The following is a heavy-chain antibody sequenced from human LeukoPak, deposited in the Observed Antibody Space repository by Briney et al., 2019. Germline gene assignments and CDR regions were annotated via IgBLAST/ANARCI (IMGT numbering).Heavy chain of an antibody. V-gene: IGHV1-8*03. CDR1: GYTFTSYD. J-gene: IGHJ4*02. Sequence: EASVKVSCKASGYTFTSYDINWVRQATGQGLEWMGWMNPNSGNTGYAQKFQGRVTITRNTSISTAYMELSSLRSEDTAVYYCARSTHSSGWDYWGQGTLVTDSS. D-gene: IGHD6-19*01. CDR2: MNPNSGNT. CDR3: ARSTHSSGWDY.